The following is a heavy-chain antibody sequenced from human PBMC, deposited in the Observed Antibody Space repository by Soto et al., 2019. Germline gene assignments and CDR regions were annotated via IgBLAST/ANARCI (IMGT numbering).Heavy chain of an antibody. Sequence: GGSLRLSCAASGFTFDDYAMHWVRQAPGKGLEWVSGISWNSGSIGYADSVKGRFTISRDNAKNSLYLQMNSLRAEDTALYYCAKAYYSSGSYFDYWGQGTLVTVSS. CDR1: GFTFDDYA. J-gene: IGHJ4*02. CDR2: ISWNSGSI. CDR3: AKAYYSSGSYFDY. V-gene: IGHV3-9*01. D-gene: IGHD6-19*01.